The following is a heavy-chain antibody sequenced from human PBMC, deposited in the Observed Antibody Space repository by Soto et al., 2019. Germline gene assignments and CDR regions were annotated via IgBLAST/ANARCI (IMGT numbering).Heavy chain of an antibody. CDR2: ISTDNGNT. D-gene: IGHD2-15*01. CDR3: ASFHGIDGPHWFDP. J-gene: IGHJ5*02. CDR1: GYPFTTYA. V-gene: IGHV1-3*04. Sequence: GASVKVSCKASGYPFTTYAIHWVRQAPGQRLEWMGWISTDNGNTKYAQKFQGRVTITTDTSTRTAYMELRSLRSEDTAVYYCASFHGIDGPHWFDPWGQGTLVTVSS.